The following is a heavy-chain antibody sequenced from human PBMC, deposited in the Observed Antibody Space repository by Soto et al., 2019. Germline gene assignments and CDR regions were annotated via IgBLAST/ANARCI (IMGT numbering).Heavy chain of an antibody. CDR1: GGTFSSYT. J-gene: IGHJ2*01. Sequence: QVQLVQSGAEVKKPGSSVKVSCKASGGTFSSYTISWVRQAPGQGLEWMGRIIPILGIANYAQKFQGRVTITADKSTSTAYMELSSLRSEDTAVYYCASSVDSGGSCYWCWYFDLWGRGTLVTVSS. V-gene: IGHV1-69*02. D-gene: IGHD2-15*01. CDR2: IIPILGIA. CDR3: ASSVDSGGSCYWCWYFDL.